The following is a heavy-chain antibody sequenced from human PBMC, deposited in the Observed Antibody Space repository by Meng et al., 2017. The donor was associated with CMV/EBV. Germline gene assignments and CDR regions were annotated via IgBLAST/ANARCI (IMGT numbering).Heavy chain of an antibody. CDR3: ARDLGLRYYDFWSGYYPGRYYYYGMDV. D-gene: IGHD3-3*01. CDR2: INPSGGST. CDR1: GYTFTSYY. J-gene: IGHJ6*02. V-gene: IGHV1-46*01. Sequence: ASVKVSCKAPGYTFTSYYMHWVRQAPGQGLEWMGIINPSGGSTSYAQKFQGRVTMTRDTSTSTVYMELSSLRSEDTAVYYCARDLGLRYYDFWSGYYPGRYYYYGMDVWGQGTTVTVSS.